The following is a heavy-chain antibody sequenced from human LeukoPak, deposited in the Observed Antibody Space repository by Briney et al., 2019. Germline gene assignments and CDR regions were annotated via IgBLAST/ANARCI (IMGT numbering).Heavy chain of an antibody. CDR3: ARVRSGWYFDY. CDR2: ISGSSTII. D-gene: IGHD6-19*01. J-gene: IGHJ4*02. V-gene: IGHV3-48*01. CDR1: GFTFSAYS. Sequence: PGGSLRLSCAASGFTFSAYSMKWARQPPGKGLEWVSFISGSSTIISYADSVKGRFTISKDKPKTSLYLQMHSLRAEDTAIYYCARVRSGWYFDYWGQGTPVTVSS.